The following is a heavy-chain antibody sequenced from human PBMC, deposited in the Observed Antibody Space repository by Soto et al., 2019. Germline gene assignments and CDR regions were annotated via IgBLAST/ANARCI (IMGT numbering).Heavy chain of an antibody. CDR1: GYTFTGYY. CDR3: ARREVRGAWSGNYYYGMDV. Sequence: ASVKVSCKASGYTFTGYYMHWVRQAPGQGLEWMGIINPSGGSTSYAQKFQGRVTMTRDTSTSTVYMELSSLRSEDTAVYYCARREVRGAWSGNYYYGMDVWGQGTTVTVSS. CDR2: INPSGGST. V-gene: IGHV1-46*01. D-gene: IGHD3-10*01. J-gene: IGHJ6*02.